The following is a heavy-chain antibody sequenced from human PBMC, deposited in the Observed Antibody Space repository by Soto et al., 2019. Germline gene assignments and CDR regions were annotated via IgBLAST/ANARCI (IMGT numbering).Heavy chain of an antibody. CDR3: TRDRAYNYGNWFDP. V-gene: IGHV4-30-4*01. Sequence: SEPLTLNCTIYRTSILSGTAYSTWIRQPPGKGLEWIGYVYHRGNTYYNPSLKSRLTISLDTSKNQFSLNVSSVTAADTAVYYCTRDRAYNYGNWFDPWGQGILVTVSS. J-gene: IGHJ5*02. D-gene: IGHD5-18*01. CDR2: VYHRGNT. CDR1: RTSILSGTAY.